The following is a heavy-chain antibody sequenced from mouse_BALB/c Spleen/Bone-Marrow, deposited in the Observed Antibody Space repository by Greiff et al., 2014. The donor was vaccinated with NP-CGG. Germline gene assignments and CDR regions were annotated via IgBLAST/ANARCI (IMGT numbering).Heavy chain of an antibody. CDR2: IDTSDSYT. V-gene: IGHV1-69*01. D-gene: IGHD2-4*01. Sequence: VQLQQSGAELGMPGASVKMSCKASGYTFTDNWIYWVKQRPGQGLEWIEAIDTSDSYTNYNQKFMGKASLTVDASSSTAYMQVSSLTSDDSAVYYCARGGHDFSLDYWGQGTSVTVSS. CDR1: GYTFTDNW. CDR3: ARGGHDFSLDY. J-gene: IGHJ4*01.